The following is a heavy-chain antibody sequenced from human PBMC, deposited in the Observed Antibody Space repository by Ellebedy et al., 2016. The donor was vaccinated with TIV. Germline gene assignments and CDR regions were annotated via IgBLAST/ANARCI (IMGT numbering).Heavy chain of an antibody. CDR2: IGSAGDT. J-gene: IGHJ4*02. CDR3: ARAYAGLDY. V-gene: IGHV3-13*01. Sequence: PGGSLRLSCAASGFTFSSHDMHWVRQGTGKGLEWVSAIGSAGDTSYSGSVKGRFTISRENGKNSVYLQMNSLRADDTAVYYCARAYAGLDYWGQGTLVTVSS. CDR1: GFTFSSHD. D-gene: IGHD2-8*01.